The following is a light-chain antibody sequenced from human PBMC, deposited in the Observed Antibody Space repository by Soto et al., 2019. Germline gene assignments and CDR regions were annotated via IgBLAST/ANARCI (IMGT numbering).Light chain of an antibody. J-gene: IGLJ1*01. V-gene: IGLV2-14*01. CDR2: EVT. CDR3: SSYTTSSTRV. Sequence: QSVLTQPASVSGSPGQSISISCTGSSSDIGIYKYFSWYQQHPGKVPKLIIYEVTNRPSGVSNRFSGSKSGNTASLTISGLQAEDEADYYCSSYTTSSTRVFGPGNKLTVL. CDR1: SSDIGIYKY.